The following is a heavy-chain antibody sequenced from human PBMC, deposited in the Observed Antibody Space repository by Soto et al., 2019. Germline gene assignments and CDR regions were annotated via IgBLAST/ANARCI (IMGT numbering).Heavy chain of an antibody. D-gene: IGHD3-22*01. CDR1: GFTFSSYA. CDR2: ISGSGGST. CDR3: AKFREFIATYYYDLDY. Sequence: GGSLRLSCAASGFTFSSYAMSWVRQAPGKGLEWVSAISGSGGSTYYADSVKGRFTISGDNSKNTLYLQMNSLRAEDTAVYYCAKFREFIATYYYDLDYWGQGTLVTVPQ. J-gene: IGHJ4*02. V-gene: IGHV3-23*01.